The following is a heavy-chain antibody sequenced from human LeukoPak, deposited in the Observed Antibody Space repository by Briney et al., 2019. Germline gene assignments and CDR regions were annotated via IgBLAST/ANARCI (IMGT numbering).Heavy chain of an antibody. CDR3: AKPIVGATVENFQH. V-gene: IGHV3-23*01. D-gene: IGHD1-26*01. Sequence: PGASLRLSCAASGFTFSSYAMSWVRQAPGKGLEWVSAISGSGGSTYYADSVKGRFTISRDNSKNTLYLQMISLRAEDTAVYYCAKPIVGATVENFQHWGQGTLVTVSS. CDR1: GFTFSSYA. CDR2: ISGSGGST. J-gene: IGHJ1*01.